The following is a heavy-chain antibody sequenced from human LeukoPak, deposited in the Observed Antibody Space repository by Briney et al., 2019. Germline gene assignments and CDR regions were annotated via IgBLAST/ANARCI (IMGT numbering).Heavy chain of an antibody. V-gene: IGHV5-51*01. CDR3: ARRDADY. CDR2: VFPGDSET. CDR1: ENSFTSYW. D-gene: IGHD5-24*01. Sequence: GESLKISCKGSENSFTSYWIGWVRQKPGKGLEWMGIVFPGDSETRYSPSFQGQVTISADKSTSTAYLQWSSLKASDTAIYYCARRDADYWGQGTLVTVSS. J-gene: IGHJ4*02.